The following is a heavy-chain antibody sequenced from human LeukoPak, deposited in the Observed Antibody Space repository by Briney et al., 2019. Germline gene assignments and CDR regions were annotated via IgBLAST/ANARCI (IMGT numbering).Heavy chain of an antibody. J-gene: IGHJ3*02. CDR1: GGSISSYY. V-gene: IGHV4-59*01. D-gene: IGHD6-13*01. CDR2: IYYSGST. CDR3: ARDVAEAFDI. Sequence: PSETLSLTCTVSGGSISSYYWSSIRQPPGKGLEWIGYIYYSGSTNYNPSLKSRVTISVDTSKNQFSLKLSSVTAADTAVYYCARDVAEAFDIWGQGTMVTVSS.